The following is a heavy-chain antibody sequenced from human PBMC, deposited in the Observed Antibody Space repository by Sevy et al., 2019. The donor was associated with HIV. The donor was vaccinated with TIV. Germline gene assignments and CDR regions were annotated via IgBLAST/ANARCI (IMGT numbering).Heavy chain of an antibody. CDR1: GFKFSIYA. CDR2: ISSTGDTT. V-gene: IGHV3-23*01. D-gene: IGHD6-19*01. J-gene: IGHJ4*02. CDR3: TKHLTIGVADKRIGGPDY. Sequence: GGSLRLSCAASGFKFSIYAMSWVRQGPGKGLEWVSSISSTGDTTYYVDSMKGRFTISRDNSKNTLYLEMNSLRAEDTALNYCTKHLTIGVADKRIGGPDYWGQGTLVTVSS.